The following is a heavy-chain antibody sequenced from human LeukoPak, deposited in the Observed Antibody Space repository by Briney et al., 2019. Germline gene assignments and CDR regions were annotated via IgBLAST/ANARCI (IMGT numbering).Heavy chain of an antibody. J-gene: IGHJ5*02. D-gene: IGHD5-12*01. CDR1: GGSISSSSYD. Sequence: SEALSLTCTVSGGSISSSSYDWGWIRQPPGKGLEWIGSIYYSGSTYYNPSLKSRVTISVDTSKNQFPLKLSSVTAADTAVYYCARPGGVVAPFDPWGQGTLVTVSS. CDR2: IYYSGST. V-gene: IGHV4-39*01. CDR3: ARPGGVVAPFDP.